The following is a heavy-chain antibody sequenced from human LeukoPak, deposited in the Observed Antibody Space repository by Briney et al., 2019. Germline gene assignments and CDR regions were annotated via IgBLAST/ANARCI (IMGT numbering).Heavy chain of an antibody. CDR3: ARVFRGVVTSNWFDP. CDR2: INHSGST. CDR1: GGSFSGYY. V-gene: IGHV4-34*01. J-gene: IGHJ5*02. D-gene: IGHD2-21*02. Sequence: SETLSLTCAVYGGSFSGYYWGWIRQPPGKGLEWIGEINHSGSTNYNPSLKSRVTISVDTSKNQFSLKLSSVTAADTAVYYCARVFRGVVTSNWFDPWGQGTLVTVSS.